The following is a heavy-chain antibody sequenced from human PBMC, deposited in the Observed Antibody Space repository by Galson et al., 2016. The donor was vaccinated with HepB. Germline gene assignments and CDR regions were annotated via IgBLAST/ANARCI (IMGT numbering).Heavy chain of an antibody. Sequence: SVKVSCKASGGTFSNYAISWVRQAPGQRLEWMGWINAGNGNTKYSQKFQGRVTITRDTSACTAYMELSSLRSEDTAVYYCARGSGECELDYYCMDVWGKGTSVTVSS. CDR1: GGTFSNYA. CDR2: INAGNGNT. V-gene: IGHV1-3*01. D-gene: IGHD1-26*01. J-gene: IGHJ6*03. CDR3: ARGSGECELDYYCMDV.